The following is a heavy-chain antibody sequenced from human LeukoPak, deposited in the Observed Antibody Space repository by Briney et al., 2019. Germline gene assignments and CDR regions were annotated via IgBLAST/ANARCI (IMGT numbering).Heavy chain of an antibody. V-gene: IGHV3-7*01. CDR3: ARDSGYQRHDAFDI. CDR1: GFTFSSYW. D-gene: IGHD3-10*01. Sequence: GGSLRLSCAASGFTFSSYWMSWVRQAPGKGLEWVANIKQDGSEKYYVDSVKGRFTISRDNAKNSLYLQMNSLRAEDTAVYYCARDSGYQRHDAFDIWGQETMVTVSS. J-gene: IGHJ3*02. CDR2: IKQDGSEK.